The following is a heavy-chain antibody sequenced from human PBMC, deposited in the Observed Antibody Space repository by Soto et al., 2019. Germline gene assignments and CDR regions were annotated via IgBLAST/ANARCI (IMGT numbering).Heavy chain of an antibody. Sequence: SETLSLTCAVSGGSISSSNWWSWVRQPPGKGLEWIGEIYHSGSTNYNPSLKSRVTISVDKSKNQFSLKLSSVTAADSVVHYCARSTPGGSYVGAKSFLAYWGQGTLVTVSS. CDR2: IYHSGST. CDR1: GGSISSSNW. D-gene: IGHD1-26*01. V-gene: IGHV4-4*02. CDR3: ARSTPGGSYVGAKSFLAY. J-gene: IGHJ4*02.